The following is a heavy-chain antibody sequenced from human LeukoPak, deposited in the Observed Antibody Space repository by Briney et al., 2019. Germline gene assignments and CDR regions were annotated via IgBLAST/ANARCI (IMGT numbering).Heavy chain of an antibody. CDR3: ARDSLGGDY. V-gene: IGHV3-33*01. CDR1: GFTFRSYG. CDR2: IWDDGSKK. J-gene: IGHJ4*02. Sequence: GRSLRLSCAASGFTFRSYGMHWVRQAPGKGLEWVAVIWDDGSKKYYADSVKGRFTISRDNSKNTLYLQMNSLRVEDTAVYYYARDSLGGDYWGQGTLVTVSS. D-gene: IGHD3-16*01.